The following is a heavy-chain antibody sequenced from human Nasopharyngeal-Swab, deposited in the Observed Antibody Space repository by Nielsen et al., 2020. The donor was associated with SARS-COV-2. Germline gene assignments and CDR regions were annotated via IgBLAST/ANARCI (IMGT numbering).Heavy chain of an antibody. V-gene: IGHV3-73*01. J-gene: IGHJ4*02. CDR1: GFVFSGSA. D-gene: IGHD4/OR15-4a*01. CDR2: IGDKAHNYAT. CDR3: TTDYYFDY. Sequence: GESLKISCAASGFVFSGSAIHWVRQASGKGLEWVGRIGDKAHNYATTYAASVKGRFTISRDDSKNTAFLQVDSLNTEDTALYYCTTDYYFDYWGQGTLVTVSS.